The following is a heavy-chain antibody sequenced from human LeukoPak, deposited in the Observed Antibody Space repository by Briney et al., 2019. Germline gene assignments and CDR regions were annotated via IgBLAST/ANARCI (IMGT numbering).Heavy chain of an antibody. CDR3: ARRGITMVRGVIITVGYYYYYMDV. D-gene: IGHD3-10*01. V-gene: IGHV1-2*02. J-gene: IGHJ6*03. Sequence: ASVKLSCKASGYTFTGYYMHWGRQSPGQGLGGMGRINPNSGGTNYAQKFQGRATMTRDTSISTAYMELSRLRSDDTAVYYCARRGITMVRGVIITVGYYYYYMDVWGKGTTVTVSS. CDR2: INPNSGGT. CDR1: GYTFTGYY.